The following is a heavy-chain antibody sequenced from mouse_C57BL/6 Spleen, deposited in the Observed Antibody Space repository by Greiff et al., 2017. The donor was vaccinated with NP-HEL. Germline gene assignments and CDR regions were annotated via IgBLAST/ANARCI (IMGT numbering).Heavy chain of an antibody. Sequence: QVQLQQSGAELVKPGASVKLSCKASGYTFTSYWMQWVKQRPGQGLEWIGEIDPSDSYTNYNQKFKGKATLTVDTSSSTAYMQLSSLTSEDSAVYYCARDTYYSNRGYFDYWGQGTTLTVSS. CDR3: ARDTYYSNRGYFDY. J-gene: IGHJ2*01. CDR1: GYTFTSYW. D-gene: IGHD2-5*01. V-gene: IGHV1-50*01. CDR2: IDPSDSYT.